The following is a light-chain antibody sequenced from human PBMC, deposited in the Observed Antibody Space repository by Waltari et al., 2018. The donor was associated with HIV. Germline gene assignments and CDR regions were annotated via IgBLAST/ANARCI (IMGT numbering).Light chain of an antibody. CDR2: GAS. Sequence: EIVMTQSHATLSVSPGGRATLSCRASQSVSSNLAWYQQKPGQAPRLLIYGASIRATGIPARFSGSGSGTEFTLTISSLQSEDFAVYYCQQYNNWLRTFGQGTKVEIK. V-gene: IGKV3-15*01. CDR3: QQYNNWLRT. J-gene: IGKJ1*01. CDR1: QSVSSN.